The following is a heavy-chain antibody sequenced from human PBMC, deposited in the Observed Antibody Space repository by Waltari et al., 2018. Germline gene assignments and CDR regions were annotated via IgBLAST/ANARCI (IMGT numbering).Heavy chain of an antibody. V-gene: IGHV4-34*01. CDR3: ARDRGLRRLSTFEI. CDR2: INRSEST. Sequence: QVQLQQWGAGLLKPSETLSLTCAVYGGSFSGYYCSWNRQPPGNGLEWIREINRSESTNYNPLFKSRITVYVDASPSQFSLKHSSVTVADTVLYYCARDRGLRRLSTFEIWGQGTMFTVSS. CDR1: GGSFSGYY. J-gene: IGHJ3*02. D-gene: IGHD3-16*02.